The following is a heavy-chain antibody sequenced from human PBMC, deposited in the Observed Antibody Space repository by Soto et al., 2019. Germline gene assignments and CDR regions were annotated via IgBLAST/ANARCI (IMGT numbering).Heavy chain of an antibody. CDR3: ATPLADPFDY. V-gene: IGHV4-39*01. CDR1: GGSISSSSYY. J-gene: IGHJ4*02. Sequence: QLQLQESGPGLVKPSETLSLTCTVSGGSISSSSYYWGWIRQPPGKGLEWIGSIYYSASTYYNPSLKSRVTISVDTSKHQSSLKLSSVTAADTAVYYCATPLADPFDYWGQGTLVTVSS. CDR2: IYYSAST. D-gene: IGHD6-25*01.